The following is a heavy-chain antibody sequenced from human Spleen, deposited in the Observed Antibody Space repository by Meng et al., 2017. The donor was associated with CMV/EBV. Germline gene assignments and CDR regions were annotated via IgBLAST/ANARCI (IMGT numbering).Heavy chain of an antibody. CDR1: GFTFSSYS. Sequence: GESLKISCAASGFTFSSYSMNWVRQAPGKGLEWVSSISSSSSYIYYADSVKGRFTISRDNAKNSLYLQMNSLRAEEMAVYYCARVSLLIGYGMDVWGQGTTVTVSS. V-gene: IGHV3-21*01. CDR2: ISSSSSYI. J-gene: IGHJ6*02. CDR3: ARVSLLIGYGMDV.